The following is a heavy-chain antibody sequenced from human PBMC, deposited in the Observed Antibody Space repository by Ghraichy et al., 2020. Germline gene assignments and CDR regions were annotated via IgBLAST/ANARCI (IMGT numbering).Heavy chain of an antibody. CDR3: ARRRDYGDYRINYYYYYYKXX. CDR1: GGSFSGYY. V-gene: IGHV4-34*01. J-gene: IGHJ6*03. CDR2: INHSGST. D-gene: IGHD4-17*01. Sequence: SETLSLTCAVYGGSFSGYYWSWIRQPPGKGLEWIGEINHSGSTNYNPSLKSRVTISVDTSKNQFSLKLSSVTAADTAVYYCARRRDYGDYRINYYYYYYKXXXGKGXXXXXSS.